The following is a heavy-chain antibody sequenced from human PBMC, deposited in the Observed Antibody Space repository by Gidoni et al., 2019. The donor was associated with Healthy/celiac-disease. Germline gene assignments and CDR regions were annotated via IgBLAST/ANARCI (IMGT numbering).Heavy chain of an antibody. CDR1: GVTFSSYA. D-gene: IGHD3-16*01. CDR3: ARGAAGYDYVWGD. J-gene: IGHJ4*02. Sequence: QVQLVQSVAEVKKPGSSVKVSCKASGVTFSSYAISWVRQAPGQGLEWMGGIITIFGTANYAQKFQGRVTITADESTSTAYMELSSLRSEDTAVYYCARGAAGYDYVWGDWGQGTLVTVSS. V-gene: IGHV1-69*19. CDR2: IITIFGTA.